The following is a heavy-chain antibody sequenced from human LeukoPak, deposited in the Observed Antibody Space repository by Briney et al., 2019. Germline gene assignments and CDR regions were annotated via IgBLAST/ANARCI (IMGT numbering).Heavy chain of an antibody. J-gene: IGHJ4*02. CDR1: GFTFSSYW. CDR2: IKQDGSEK. D-gene: IGHD2-2*01. Sequence: PGGSLRLSCAASGFTFSSYWMSWVRQAPGKGLEWVANIKQDGSEKYYVDSVKGRFTIPRDNAKNSLYLQMNSLRAEDTAVYCCASVGYCSSTSCYYVERRYFDYWGQGTLVTVSS. CDR3: ASVGYCSSTSCYYVERRYFDY. V-gene: IGHV3-7*01.